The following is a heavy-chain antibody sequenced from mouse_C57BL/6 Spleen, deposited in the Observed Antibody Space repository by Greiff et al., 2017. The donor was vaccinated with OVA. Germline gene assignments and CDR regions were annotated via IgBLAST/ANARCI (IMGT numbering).Heavy chain of an antibody. D-gene: IGHD1-1*01. Sequence: DVMLVESGGGLVQPGGSMKLSCVASGFTFSNYWMNWVRQSPEKGLEWVAQIRLKSDNYATHYAESVKGRFTISRDDSKSSVYLQMNNLRAEDTGIYYCTGHHYYGSSYAMDYWGQGTSVTVSS. J-gene: IGHJ4*01. CDR1: GFTFSNYW. V-gene: IGHV6-3*01. CDR2: IRLKSDNYAT. CDR3: TGHHYYGSSYAMDY.